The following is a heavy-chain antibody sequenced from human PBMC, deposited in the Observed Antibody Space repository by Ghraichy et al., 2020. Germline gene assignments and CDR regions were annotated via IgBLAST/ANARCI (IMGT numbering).Heavy chain of an antibody. J-gene: IGHJ4*02. V-gene: IGHV3-21*01. CDR1: GFTFSSYS. Sequence: GSLRLSCAASGFTFSSYSMNWVRQAPGKGLEWVSSISSSSSYIYYADSVKGRFTISRDNAKNSLYLQMNSLRAEDTAVYYCARVPGGSRGWVNYFDYWGQGTLVTVSS. CDR3: ARVPGGSRGWVNYFDY. D-gene: IGHD3-16*01. CDR2: ISSSSSYI.